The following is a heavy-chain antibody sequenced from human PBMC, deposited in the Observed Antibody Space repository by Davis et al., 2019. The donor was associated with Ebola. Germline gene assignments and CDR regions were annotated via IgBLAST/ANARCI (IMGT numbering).Heavy chain of an antibody. Sequence: GESLKISCAASGFTFRSFWMSWVRQAPGKGLEWVANIDQDASEKYYVDSVKGRFTISRDNAKNSLYLQMNSLRAEDTAVYYCARGPGARVKLGYCSGGSCYSRASYYYGMDVWGQGTTVTVSS. J-gene: IGHJ6*02. CDR2: IDQDASEK. V-gene: IGHV3-7*01. CDR3: ARGPGARVKLGYCSGGSCYSRASYYYGMDV. D-gene: IGHD2-15*01. CDR1: GFTFRSFW.